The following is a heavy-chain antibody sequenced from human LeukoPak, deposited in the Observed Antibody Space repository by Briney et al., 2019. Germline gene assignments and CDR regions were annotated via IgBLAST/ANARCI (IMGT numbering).Heavy chain of an antibody. D-gene: IGHD3-10*01. Sequence: SETLSLTCTVSGGSISSSSYYWGWIRQPPGKGLEWIGSIYYSGSTYYNPSLKSRVTISVDTSKNQFSLKLSSVTAADTAVYYCAREEYYYGSGGNAFDIWGQGTMVTVSS. CDR3: AREEYYYGSGGNAFDI. CDR2: IYYSGST. J-gene: IGHJ3*02. CDR1: GGSISSSSYY. V-gene: IGHV4-39*07.